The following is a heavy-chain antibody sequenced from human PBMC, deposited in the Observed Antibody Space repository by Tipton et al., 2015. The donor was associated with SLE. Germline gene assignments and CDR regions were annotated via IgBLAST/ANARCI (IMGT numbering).Heavy chain of an antibody. Sequence: GSLRLSCAASGFTFSDYYMTWIRQAPGKGLEWVSHISSSGTSIRYADSVKGRFTISRDNAKKSLYLQMNGLRADDTAVYYCARGVLAGSWYRGVFDYWGQGILVTVSS. D-gene: IGHD6-13*01. CDR2: ISSSGTSI. V-gene: IGHV3-11*04. CDR3: ARGVLAGSWYRGVFDY. J-gene: IGHJ4*02. CDR1: GFTFSDYY.